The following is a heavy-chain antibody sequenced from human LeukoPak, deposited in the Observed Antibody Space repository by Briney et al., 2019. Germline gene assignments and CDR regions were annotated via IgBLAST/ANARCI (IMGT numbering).Heavy chain of an antibody. Sequence: GGSLRLSCVVSGFTVSTNYMSWVRQAPGKGLEWVAVISYDGSNKYYADSVKGRFTISRDNSKNTLNLQMNSLRAEDTAVYYCAKDPTHYRVWDYYETIGLSYWGQGTLVTVSS. V-gene: IGHV3-30*18. D-gene: IGHD3-22*01. J-gene: IGHJ4*02. CDR1: GFTVSTNY. CDR2: ISYDGSNK. CDR3: AKDPTHYRVWDYYETIGLSY.